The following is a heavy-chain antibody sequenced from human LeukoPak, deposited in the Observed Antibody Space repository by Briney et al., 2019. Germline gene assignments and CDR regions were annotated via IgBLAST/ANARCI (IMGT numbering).Heavy chain of an antibody. CDR3: ARNDYESSGFDF. D-gene: IGHD3-22*01. V-gene: IGHV4-28*01. J-gene: IGHJ4*02. CDR1: GYSISTSNW. CDR2: IYYSGST. Sequence: PSDTLSLTCAVSGYSISTSNWWGWIRQPPGKGLEWIGYIYYSGSTFYDPSLKSRVTMSVDTSNNQSSLKLSSVTAVDSAVYYCARNDYESSGFDFWGQGALVTVSS.